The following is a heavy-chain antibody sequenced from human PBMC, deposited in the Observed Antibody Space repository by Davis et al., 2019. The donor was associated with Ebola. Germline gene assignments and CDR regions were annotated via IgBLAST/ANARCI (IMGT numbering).Heavy chain of an antibody. J-gene: IGHJ5*02. V-gene: IGHV4-34*01. CDR3: ARRSREYGWFDP. D-gene: IGHD4-17*01. CDR1: GGSFSGYY. CDR2: INHSGST. Sequence: SETLSLTCAVYGGSFSGYYRSWIRQPPGKGLEWIGEINHSGSTNYNPSLRSRVTISVDTSRNQFSLKLSSATAADTAVYYCARRSREYGWFDPWGQGTVVTVSS.